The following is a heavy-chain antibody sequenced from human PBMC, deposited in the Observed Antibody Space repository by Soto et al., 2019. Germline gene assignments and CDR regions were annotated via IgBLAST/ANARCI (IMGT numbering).Heavy chain of an antibody. D-gene: IGHD6-6*01. J-gene: IGHJ5*02. V-gene: IGHV1-2*04. CDR2: INPNSGGT. CDR1: GYPFTGYY. CDR3: ARSSGDSSSLDP. Sequence: GASVKVSCKASGYPFTGYYMHWVRPAPGQGLEWMGWINPNSGGTNYAQKFQGWVTMTRDTSISTAYMELSRLRSDDTAVYYCARSSGDSSSLDPWGQGTLVTVCS.